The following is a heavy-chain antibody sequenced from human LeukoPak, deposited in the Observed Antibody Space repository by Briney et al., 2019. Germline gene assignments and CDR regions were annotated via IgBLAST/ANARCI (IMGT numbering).Heavy chain of an antibody. Sequence: GGSLRLSCAASGFTFSIYSMNCVRHAPGKGLERVSYISSSSKTIYYADSPKGRFTISRDNPKNSLYLQKNTLRAQDTGVYFCASSSSSSVSWFDPWGQGTLVTVSS. J-gene: IGHJ5*02. CDR1: GFTFSIYS. CDR2: ISSSSKTI. CDR3: ASSSSSSVSWFDP. V-gene: IGHV3-48*04. D-gene: IGHD6-6*01.